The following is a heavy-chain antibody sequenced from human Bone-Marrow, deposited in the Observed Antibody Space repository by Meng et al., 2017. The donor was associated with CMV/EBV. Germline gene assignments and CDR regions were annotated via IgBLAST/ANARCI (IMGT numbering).Heavy chain of an antibody. V-gene: IGHV1-8*01. CDR2: MNPNSGNT. CDR3: ATETGGGSQNGVAGFDY. Sequence: ASVKVSCKASGYTFTSYDINWVRQASGQGLEWMGWMNPNSGNTGYAQKFQGRVTMTRNTSISTAYMELSSLRSEDTAVYYCATETGGGSQNGVAGFDYWGQGTLVTVSS. J-gene: IGHJ4*02. D-gene: IGHD6-19*01. CDR1: GYTFTSYD.